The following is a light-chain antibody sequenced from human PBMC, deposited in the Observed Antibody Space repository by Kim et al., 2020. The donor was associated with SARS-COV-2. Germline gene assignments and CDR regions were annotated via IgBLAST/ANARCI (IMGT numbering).Light chain of an antibody. CDR2: DVS. J-gene: IGLJ1*01. V-gene: IGLV2-14*03. CDR3: SSYTRTSTNYV. Sequence: SITLSCTGTVSDVGGHNYVSWYQQHPGTAPKVIIYDVSNRLSGVSNRFSGSKSGNTASLTISGLQAEDEADYYCSSYTRTSTNYVFGTGTKVTVL. CDR1: VSDVGGHNY.